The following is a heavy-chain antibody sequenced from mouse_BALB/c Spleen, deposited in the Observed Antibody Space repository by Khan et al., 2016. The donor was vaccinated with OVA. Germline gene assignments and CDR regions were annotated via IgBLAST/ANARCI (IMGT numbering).Heavy chain of an antibody. D-gene: IGHD2-13*01. Sequence: EVELVESGGGLVKPGGSLKLSCAASGFTFSDYYMYWVRQTPEKRLEWLATISDDGSYTYYPDSVKGRFTISRDDAKNNLYLQMNSLRSEDTAMYYCARGYYGDPFAYWGQGTLVTISA. CDR1: GFTFSDYY. CDR3: ARGYYGDPFAY. J-gene: IGHJ3*01. V-gene: IGHV5-4*02. CDR2: ISDDGSYT.